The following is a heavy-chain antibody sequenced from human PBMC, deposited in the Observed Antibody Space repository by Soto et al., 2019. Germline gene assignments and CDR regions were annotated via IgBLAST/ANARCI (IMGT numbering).Heavy chain of an antibody. CDR3: ATDGLAIAVAYYFDS. CDR2: ISGRGGST. CDR1: GFTFSSYA. J-gene: IGHJ4*02. V-gene: IGHV3-23*01. Sequence: DVHLLESGGGLLQPGGSLRLSCAASGFTFSSYAMSWVRQAPGKGLQWVSAISGRGGSTFYAVSVKGRFTISRDNSKNTVYLQLNSLKVEDTAMYYCATDGLAIAVAYYFDSWGQGTLVSVSS. D-gene: IGHD3-16*01.